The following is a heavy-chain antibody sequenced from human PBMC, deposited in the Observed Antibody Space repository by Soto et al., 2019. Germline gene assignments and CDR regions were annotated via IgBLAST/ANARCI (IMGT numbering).Heavy chain of an antibody. Sequence: PGGSLRLSCAASGLTLSSYAMNWVRQAPGKGLEWVSGISGSGGSTYYADSVKGRFTISRDNSKNTLYLQMNSLRVEDTAIYYCASITMIVVDINGSGDYWGQGTVVTVSS. D-gene: IGHD3-22*01. J-gene: IGHJ4*02. CDR3: ASITMIVVDINGSGDY. V-gene: IGHV3-23*01. CDR1: GLTLSSYA. CDR2: ISGSGGST.